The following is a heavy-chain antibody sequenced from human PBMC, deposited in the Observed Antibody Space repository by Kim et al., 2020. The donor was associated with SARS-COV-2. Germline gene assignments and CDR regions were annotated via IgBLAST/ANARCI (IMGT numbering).Heavy chain of an antibody. D-gene: IGHD1-26*01. CDR3: ATLVGATSAPRFDY. Sequence: APKFQGRVTMTEDTSTDTAYMELSSLRSEDTAVYYCATLVGATSAPRFDYWGQGTLVTVSS. J-gene: IGHJ4*02. V-gene: IGHV1-24*01.